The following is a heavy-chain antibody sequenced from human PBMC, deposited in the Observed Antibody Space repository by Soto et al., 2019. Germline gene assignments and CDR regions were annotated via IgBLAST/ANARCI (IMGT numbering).Heavy chain of an antibody. D-gene: IGHD6-6*01. V-gene: IGHV4-39*01. CDR1: GGSISSSSYY. CDR3: ARRYSSSPRHGPFDI. J-gene: IGHJ3*02. Sequence: QLQLQESGPGLVKPSETLSLTCTVSGGSISSSSYYWGWIRQPPGKGLEWIGSIYYSGSTYYNPSLKSRVTISVDTSKNQFSLKLSSVTAADTAVYYCARRYSSSPRHGPFDIWGQGTMVTVSS. CDR2: IYYSGST.